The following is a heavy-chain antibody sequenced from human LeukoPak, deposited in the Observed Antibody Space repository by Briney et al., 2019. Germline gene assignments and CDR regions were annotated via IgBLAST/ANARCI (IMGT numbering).Heavy chain of an antibody. Sequence: SQTLSLTYPVSCGSISSGGYYWSWIRQHPWRGPEWFGYIYSSGSTYYNPSLKSRVTISVDTSKNQFSRKLSSVTAADTAVDYCARDHAYYYGMDVWGQGTTVTVSS. V-gene: IGHV4-31*03. CDR2: IYSSGST. J-gene: IGHJ6*02. CDR1: CGSISSGGYY. CDR3: ARDHAYYYGMDV.